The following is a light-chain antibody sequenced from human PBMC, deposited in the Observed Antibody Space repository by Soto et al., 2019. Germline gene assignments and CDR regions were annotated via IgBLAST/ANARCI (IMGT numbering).Light chain of an antibody. Sequence: QSALTQPASVSGSPGQSITISCSGTNSDIGRYNYVSWYQQHPGKAPKLMIYDVSDRPSGVSNRFSGSKSGNTASLTISGLQAEDEDDYYCASYTYSSTRVFGTGTKLTVL. CDR3: ASYTYSSTRV. CDR1: NSDIGRYNY. V-gene: IGLV2-14*03. J-gene: IGLJ1*01. CDR2: DVS.